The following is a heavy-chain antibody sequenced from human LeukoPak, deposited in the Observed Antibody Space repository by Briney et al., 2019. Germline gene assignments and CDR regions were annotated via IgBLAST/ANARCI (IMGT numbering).Heavy chain of an antibody. Sequence: SETLSLTCVVSDGSISSYNWWSWVRPPPGKGLEWIGEIYHSGSTNYNPSLKSRVTVSLDKSKNQFSLKLSSVTAADTAVYYCATTAAAGTRLAWFDPWGQGTLVTVSS. V-gene: IGHV4-4*02. CDR2: IYHSGST. CDR3: ATTAAAGTRLAWFDP. J-gene: IGHJ5*02. D-gene: IGHD6-13*01. CDR1: DGSISSYNW.